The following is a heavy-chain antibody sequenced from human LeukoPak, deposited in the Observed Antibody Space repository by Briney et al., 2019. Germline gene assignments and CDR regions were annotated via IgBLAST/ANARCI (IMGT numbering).Heavy chain of an antibody. CDR2: ISGSGGST. CDR3: AKGDMIVVVPTDY. D-gene: IGHD3-22*01. Sequence: GGSLRLSCAASGFIFSSYAMSWVRQAPGKGLEWVSAISGSGGSTYYADSVKGRFTISRDNSKNTLYLQMNSLRAEDTAVYYCAKGDMIVVVPTDYWGQGTLVTVSS. J-gene: IGHJ4*02. V-gene: IGHV3-23*01. CDR1: GFIFSSYA.